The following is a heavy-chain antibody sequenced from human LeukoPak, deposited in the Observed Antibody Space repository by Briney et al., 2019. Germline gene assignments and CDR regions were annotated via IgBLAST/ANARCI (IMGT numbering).Heavy chain of an antibody. J-gene: IGHJ3*02. V-gene: IGHV4-4*07. Sequence: SSETLSLTCTVSGGSISSYYWSWIRQPAGKGLEWIGRIYTSGSTNYNPSLKSRVTMSVDTSKNQFSLKLSSVTAADTAVYYCARAEGRYYDFWSGYHPDAFDIWGQGTMVTVSS. D-gene: IGHD3-3*01. CDR1: GGSISSYY. CDR3: ARAEGRYYDFWSGYHPDAFDI. CDR2: IYTSGST.